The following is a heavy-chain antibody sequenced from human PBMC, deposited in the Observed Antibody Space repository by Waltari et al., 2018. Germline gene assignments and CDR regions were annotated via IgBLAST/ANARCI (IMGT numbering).Heavy chain of an antibody. Sequence: QVQLVESGGGVVQPGRSLRLSCTVSGFTFSNYAMHWVRQAPGKGLGWLALILSDGSNKYYADSVEGRFTISRDNSKNTLYLQMNSLRGEDTAVYYCAKARDMIYDSFDYWGQGTLVTVSS. V-gene: IGHV3-30*18. CDR3: AKARDMIYDSFDY. J-gene: IGHJ4*02. CDR2: ILSDGSNK. D-gene: IGHD5-12*01. CDR1: GFTFSNYA.